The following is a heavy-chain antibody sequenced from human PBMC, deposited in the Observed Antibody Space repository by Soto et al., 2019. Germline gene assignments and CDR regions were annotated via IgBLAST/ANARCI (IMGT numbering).Heavy chain of an antibody. V-gene: IGHV3-21*01. D-gene: IGHD6-6*01. CDR1: RFTFSSYS. Sequence: GGSLRLSCAASRFTFSSYSMSWVRQAPGTGLEWVSSISSTSTYTYYPDSLKGRFTISRDNAKNSLYLQMNGLRAEDTAVYYCANRKLATRPWGPAFDVWGQGTMVTVSS. CDR2: ISSTSTYT. J-gene: IGHJ3*01. CDR3: ANRKLATRPWGPAFDV.